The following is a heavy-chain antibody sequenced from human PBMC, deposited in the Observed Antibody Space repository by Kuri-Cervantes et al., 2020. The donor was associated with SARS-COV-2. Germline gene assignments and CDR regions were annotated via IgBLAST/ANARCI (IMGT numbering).Heavy chain of an antibody. D-gene: IGHD3-22*01. CDR1: GGSFSGYY. CDR2: IFRSGIT. CDR3: ARIDYHTSGYYYYYYYMDV. Sequence: ESLKISCAVYGGSFSGYYWSWIRQPPGKGLEWIGSIFRSGITYYNPSLKSRVTMSVDTTKNQFSLKLSSVTAADTAVYYCARIDYHTSGYYYYYYYMDVWGKGTTVTVSS. V-gene: IGHV4-34*12. J-gene: IGHJ6*03.